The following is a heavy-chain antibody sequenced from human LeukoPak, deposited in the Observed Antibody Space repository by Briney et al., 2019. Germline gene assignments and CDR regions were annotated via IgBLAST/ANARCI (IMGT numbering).Heavy chain of an antibody. CDR2: IYHSGST. Sequence: KASETLSLTCAVYGGSFSDYYWSWIRQPPGKGLEWIGEIYHSGSTNYNPSLKSRVTISVDTSKNQFSLKVTSVTAADTAVYYCARREVETTFLYFYYMDVWGRGTTVTVSS. CDR1: GGSFSDYY. CDR3: ARREVETTFLYFYYMDV. D-gene: IGHD2/OR15-2a*01. V-gene: IGHV4-34*01. J-gene: IGHJ6*03.